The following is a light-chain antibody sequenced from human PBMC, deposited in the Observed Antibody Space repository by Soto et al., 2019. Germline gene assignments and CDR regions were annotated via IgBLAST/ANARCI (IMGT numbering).Light chain of an antibody. Sequence: IVLTQSPGTLSLSPGERATLSCRASQSVTSNYLAWYQQKPGQAPRLLIYGASSRPTGVPDRFSGSGSGTDFTLTISRLEPEDCAVFYCQQYGTSPRTFGQGTKVEVK. J-gene: IGKJ1*01. CDR3: QQYGTSPRT. CDR2: GAS. V-gene: IGKV3-20*01. CDR1: QSVTSNY.